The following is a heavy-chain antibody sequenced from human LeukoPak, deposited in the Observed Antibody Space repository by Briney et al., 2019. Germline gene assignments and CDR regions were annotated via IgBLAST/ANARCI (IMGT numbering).Heavy chain of an antibody. D-gene: IGHD2-2*01. CDR2: INARGDT. CDR3: ARGQVPAARGYNWFDP. CDR1: GWSFNEYY. V-gene: IGHV4-34*01. Sequence: PSETLSLTCAVYGWSFNEYYWNWIRQPPGKGLEWIGEINARGDTNFNPSLKSRVTISVDTSKSQFSLRLTSMIAADTAVYYCARGQVPAARGYNWFDPWGQGTLVTVSS. J-gene: IGHJ5*02.